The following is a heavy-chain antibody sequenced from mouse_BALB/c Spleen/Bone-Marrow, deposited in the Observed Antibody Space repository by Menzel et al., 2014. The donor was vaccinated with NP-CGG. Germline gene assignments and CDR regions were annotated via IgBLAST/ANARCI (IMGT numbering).Heavy chain of an antibody. V-gene: IGHV3-6*02. CDR1: GYSITSGFY. D-gene: IGHD2-13*01. J-gene: IGHJ2*01. Sequence: VQLQQSGPGLVKPSQSLSLICSVTGYSITSGFYWNWIRQFPGKKLEWMGYISYDGYNKYNPSLKNRISITRDTSENQFFLKLSSVTTEDTATYYCARDPHYGDYLGDYWGQGTTLTVSS. CDR2: ISYDGYN. CDR3: ARDPHYGDYLGDY.